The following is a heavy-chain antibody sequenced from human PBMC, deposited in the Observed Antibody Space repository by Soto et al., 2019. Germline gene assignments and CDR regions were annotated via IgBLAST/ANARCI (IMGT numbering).Heavy chain of an antibody. V-gene: IGHV1-3*01. D-gene: IGHD4-17*01. CDR3: ARAGGGVTTISDAFDF. J-gene: IGHJ3*01. Sequence: QKFQGRVTITGDTSANTAYMELSSLRSEDTAVYYCARAGGGVTTISDAFDFWGQGTMVTVSP.